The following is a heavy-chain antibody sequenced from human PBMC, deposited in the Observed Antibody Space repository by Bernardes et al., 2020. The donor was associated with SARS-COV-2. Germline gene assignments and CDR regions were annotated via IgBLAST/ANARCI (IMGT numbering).Heavy chain of an antibody. Sequence: ASVKVSCKASGYTFTGYYMHWVRQAPGQGPEWMGRINPHSGGANYAQKFQGRVTMTRDTSVSTAYMELRRLTSGDTAMYFCARDIEEYSHGSGDAFDIWGQGTMVSVSS. CDR3: ARDIEEYSHGSGDAFDI. CDR2: INPHSGGA. D-gene: IGHD6-6*01. V-gene: IGHV1-2*06. J-gene: IGHJ3*02. CDR1: GYTFTGYY.